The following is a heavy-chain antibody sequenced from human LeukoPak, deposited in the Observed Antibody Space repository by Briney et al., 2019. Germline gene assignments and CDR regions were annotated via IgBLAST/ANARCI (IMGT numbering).Heavy chain of an antibody. CDR2: IYTSGST. J-gene: IGHJ4*02. CDR3: ARSGMAAGHFDY. Sequence: SETLSLTCTVSGGSISSYYWSWIRQPAGKGLEWIGRIYTSGSTNYNPSLKSRVTISVDTSKNQFSLKLSSVTAADTAVYYCARSGMAAGHFDYWGQGTLVTVSS. D-gene: IGHD6-13*01. V-gene: IGHV4-4*07. CDR1: GGSISSYY.